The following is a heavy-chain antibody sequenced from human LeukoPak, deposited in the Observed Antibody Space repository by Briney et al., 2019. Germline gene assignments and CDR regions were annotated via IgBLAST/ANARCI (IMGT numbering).Heavy chain of an antibody. CDR3: ARAGDYDFWSGYYGDDY. J-gene: IGHJ4*02. Sequence: SGGSLRLSCAASGFTFSSYWMNWARQAPGKGLEWVANIKQDGSEKYYVDSVKGRFTISRDNAKNSLYLQMNSLRAEDTAVYYCARAGDYDFWSGYYGDDYWGQGTLVTVSS. CDR2: IKQDGSEK. CDR1: GFTFSSYW. V-gene: IGHV3-7*01. D-gene: IGHD3-3*01.